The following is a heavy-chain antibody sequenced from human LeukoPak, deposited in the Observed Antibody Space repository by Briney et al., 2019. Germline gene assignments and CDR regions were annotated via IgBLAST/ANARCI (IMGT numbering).Heavy chain of an antibody. Sequence: SETLSLTCTVSGGSISSYYWSWIRQPAGKGLEWIGRIYTSGSTNYNPSLKSRVTMSVDTSKNQFSLKLSSVTAADTAVYYCARTPFRSGSYPSWFDPWGQGTLVTVSS. CDR1: GGSISSYY. V-gene: IGHV4-4*07. J-gene: IGHJ5*02. CDR3: ARTPFRSGSYPSWFDP. D-gene: IGHD1-26*01. CDR2: IYTSGST.